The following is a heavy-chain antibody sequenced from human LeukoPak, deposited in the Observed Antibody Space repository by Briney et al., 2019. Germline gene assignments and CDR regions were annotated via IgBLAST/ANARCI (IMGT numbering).Heavy chain of an antibody. CDR1: EFTFSSYA. D-gene: IGHD6-19*01. CDR2: ISGSGGST. J-gene: IGHJ4*02. Sequence: GGSLRLSCAASEFTFSSYAMTWVRQAPGKGLEWVSTISGSGGSTYYADSVKGRFTISRDNSKNTLYLQMNSLRAEDTALYYCAKDGHSSGWGLDYWGQGTLLSVSP. V-gene: IGHV3-23*01. CDR3: AKDGHSSGWGLDY.